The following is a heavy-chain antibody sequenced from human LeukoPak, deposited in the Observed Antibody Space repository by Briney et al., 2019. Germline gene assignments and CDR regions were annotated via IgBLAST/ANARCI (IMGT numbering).Heavy chain of an antibody. CDR1: GFTFSSYA. V-gene: IGHV4-34*01. D-gene: IGHD6-19*01. Sequence: GSLRLSCAASGFTFSSYAMSWIRQPPGKGLEWIGEINHSGSTNYNPSLKSRVTISADTSRTHFSLNLSSVTAADTAVYYCARGRSGSSSGWPKRYYFDYWGQGTLVTVSS. CDR2: INHSGST. CDR3: ARGRSGSSSGWPKRYYFDY. J-gene: IGHJ4*02.